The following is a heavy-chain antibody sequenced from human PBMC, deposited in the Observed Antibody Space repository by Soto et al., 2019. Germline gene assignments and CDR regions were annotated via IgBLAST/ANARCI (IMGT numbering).Heavy chain of an antibody. CDR3: ARGGSGGYYYYYGMDV. CDR1: GGSISSGDYY. J-gene: IGHJ6*02. Sequence: PSETLSLTCTVSGGSISSGDYYWSWIRQPPGKGLEWIGYIYYSGSTYYNPSLKSRVTISVDTSKNQFSLKLSSVTAADTAVYYCARGGSGGYYYYYGMDVWRQGTTVTVSS. V-gene: IGHV4-30-4*01. D-gene: IGHD2-15*01. CDR2: IYYSGST.